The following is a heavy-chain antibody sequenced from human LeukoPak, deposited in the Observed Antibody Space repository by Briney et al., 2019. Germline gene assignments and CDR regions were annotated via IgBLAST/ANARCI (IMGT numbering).Heavy chain of an antibody. V-gene: IGHV3-23*01. CDR2: ISGSGGKT. D-gene: IGHD3-10*01. Sequence: GGSLRLSCAASGFTFNTHAMSWVRQAPGKGLEWVSAISGSGGKTYYADSVKGRFTISRDNAKNSLYLQMNSLRAEDTAVYYCARETYYGSGSLYYFDYWGQGTLVTVSS. CDR1: GFTFNTHA. CDR3: ARETYYGSGSLYYFDY. J-gene: IGHJ4*02.